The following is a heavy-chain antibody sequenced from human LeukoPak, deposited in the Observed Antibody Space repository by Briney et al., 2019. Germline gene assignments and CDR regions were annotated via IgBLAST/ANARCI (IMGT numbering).Heavy chain of an antibody. V-gene: IGHV3-11*04. CDR1: GFMFSDYY. CDR3: ARRDWVSGAVRAFDI. J-gene: IGHJ3*02. D-gene: IGHD3-3*01. Sequence: GGSLRLSCVGSGFMFSDYYMSWIRQAPGKGLEWVSYISNDSVDKYYVDSVRGRFTISRDNAKKSMYLQMSGPRVEDTAVHYCARRDWVSGAVRAFDIWGQGTMVTVSS. CDR2: ISNDSVDK.